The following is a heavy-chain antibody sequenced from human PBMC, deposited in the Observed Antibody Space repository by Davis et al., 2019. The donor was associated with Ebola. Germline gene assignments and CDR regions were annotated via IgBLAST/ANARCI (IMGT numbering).Heavy chain of an antibody. J-gene: IGHJ4*02. CDR3: AREYGIVGASTFDY. CDR2: ISAYNGNT. V-gene: IGHV1-18*01. Sequence: AASVKVSCKASGYTFTSYGISWVRQAPGQGLEWMGWISAYNGNTNYAQKLQGRVTMTTDTSTSTAYMELRSLRSDDTAAYYCAREYGIVGASTFDYWGQGTLVTVSS. CDR1: GYTFTSYG. D-gene: IGHD1-26*01.